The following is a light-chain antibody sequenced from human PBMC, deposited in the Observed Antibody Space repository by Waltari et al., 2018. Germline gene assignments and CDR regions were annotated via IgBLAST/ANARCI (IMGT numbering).Light chain of an antibody. J-gene: IGKJ5*01. V-gene: IGKV1-9*01. Sequence: DIQLTQSPSFLSASVGDRVTITCRSSQGISSLLAWYQQKAGKAPQLLSHPASTVQGGVPSRFSGSGSGTDFTLTISSLQPEDFATYYCQQRHSYPITFGQGTRLDIK. CDR1: QGISSL. CDR3: QQRHSYPIT. CDR2: PAS.